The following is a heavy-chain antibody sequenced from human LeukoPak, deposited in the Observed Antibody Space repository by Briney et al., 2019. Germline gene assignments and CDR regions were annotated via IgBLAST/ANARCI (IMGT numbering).Heavy chain of an antibody. CDR1: GFTFSSYA. CDR2: ISYDGSNK. D-gene: IGHD3-10*01. J-gene: IGHJ6*02. V-gene: IGHV3-30-3*01. Sequence: GGSLRLSCAASGFTFSSYAMHWVRQAPGKGLEWVAVISYDGSNKYYADSVKGRFTISRDNSKNTLYLQMNSLRAEDTAVCYCARVRGLLPTSADYGMDVWGQGTTVTVSS. CDR3: ARVRGLLPTSADYGMDV.